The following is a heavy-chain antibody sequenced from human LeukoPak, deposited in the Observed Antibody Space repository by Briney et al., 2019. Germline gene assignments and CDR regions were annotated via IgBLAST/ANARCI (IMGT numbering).Heavy chain of an antibody. CDR3: AREPDYAHYYYYGIDV. CDR1: GFSFSGYG. J-gene: IGHJ6*02. CDR2: ISYDGSNK. V-gene: IGHV3-30*03. Sequence: GTSLRLSCGASGFSFSGYGMHWVRQAPGKGLEWVAVISYDGSNKYYADSVKGRFTISRDNSKNTLYLQMNSLRAEDTAVYYCAREPDYAHYYYYGIDVWGQGTTVTVSS. D-gene: IGHD4-17*01.